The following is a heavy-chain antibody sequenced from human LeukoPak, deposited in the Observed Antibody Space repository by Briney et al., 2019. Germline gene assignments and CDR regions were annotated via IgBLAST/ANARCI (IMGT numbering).Heavy chain of an antibody. J-gene: IGHJ4*02. V-gene: IGHV4-30-2*01. CDR1: GGSISSGGYS. CDR3: ARGPVYYDILTGFSGAYYFDY. Sequence: PSETLSLTCAVSGGSISSGGYSWSWIWQPPGKGLEWIGYIYHSGSTYYNPSLKSRVTISVDRSKNQFSLKLSSVTAADTAVYYCARGPVYYDILTGFSGAYYFDYWGQGTLVTVSS. D-gene: IGHD3-9*01. CDR2: IYHSGST.